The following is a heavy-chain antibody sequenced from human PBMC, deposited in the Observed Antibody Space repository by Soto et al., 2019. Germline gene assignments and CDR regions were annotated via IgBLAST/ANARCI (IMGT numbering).Heavy chain of an antibody. Sequence: QVQLVQSGGEVKKPGASVKVSCKASGDTVTNYGISWVRQAPGQGLEWMGWISFYNGNTNYAQKLQGRVTLTTDTPTSTAYMELRRLRSGDTAVYYCARATSIAEAGKQKWGQGTQVNVYS. J-gene: IGHJ4*02. V-gene: IGHV1-18*01. CDR1: GDTVTNYG. D-gene: IGHD6-19*01. CDR3: ARATSIAEAGKQK. CDR2: ISFYNGNT.